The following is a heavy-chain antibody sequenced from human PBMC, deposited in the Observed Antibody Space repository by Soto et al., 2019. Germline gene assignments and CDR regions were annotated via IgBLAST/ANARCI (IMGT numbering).Heavy chain of an antibody. CDR2: ISGYNGNA. V-gene: IGHV1-18*01. D-gene: IGHD3-10*01. J-gene: IGHJ4*02. Sequence: VQLVQSGNVVQKPGSSVKVSCKTSGYTFSSYGIIWVRQAPGQGLEWMGWISGYNGNADYAQRFRGRVNMTTDTSTTTVFMELRDLRSDDTALYFCAREGWLGVLLYWGQGSLVTVS. CDR1: GYTFSSYG. CDR3: AREGWLGVLLY.